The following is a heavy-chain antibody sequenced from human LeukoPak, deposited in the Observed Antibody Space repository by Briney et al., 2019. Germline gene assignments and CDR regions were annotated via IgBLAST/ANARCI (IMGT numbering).Heavy chain of an antibody. J-gene: IGHJ4*02. D-gene: IGHD2-2*01. CDR3: ARDWGRRYCSSTSCYDFDY. CDR2: FTSRSGTI. V-gene: IGHV3-21*01. CDR1: GFTFSSYS. Sequence: GGSLRLSCVASGFTFSSYSMNWVRQAPGKGLEWVSSFTSRSGTIYYADSVKGRFTISRDNAKNSLFLQMSSLRVEDTAVYYCARDWGRRYCSSTSCYDFDYWGQGTLVTVSS.